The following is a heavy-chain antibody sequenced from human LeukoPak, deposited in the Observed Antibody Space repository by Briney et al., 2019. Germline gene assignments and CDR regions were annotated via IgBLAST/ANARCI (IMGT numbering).Heavy chain of an antibody. V-gene: IGHV4-59*01. Sequence: PSETLSLTCTVSGGSISSYYWSWIRQPPGKGLEWIGYIYYSGSTNYNPSLKSRVTISVDTSKNQFSLKLSSVTAADTAVYYCARVGGLDTATVDHFDYWGQGTLVTVSS. D-gene: IGHD5-18*01. CDR1: GGSISSYY. CDR3: ARVGGLDTATVDHFDY. CDR2: IYYSGST. J-gene: IGHJ4*02.